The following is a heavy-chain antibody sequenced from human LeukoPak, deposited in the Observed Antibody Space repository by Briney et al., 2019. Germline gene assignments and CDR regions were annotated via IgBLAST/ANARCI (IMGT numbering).Heavy chain of an antibody. CDR3: AKGVAAAGTVPYYYYGMDV. V-gene: IGHV3-23*01. D-gene: IGHD6-13*01. J-gene: IGHJ6*02. CDR1: GFTFGDYA. CDR2: ISGSGGST. Sequence: GGSLRLSCTASGFTFGDYAMSWVRQAPGKGLEWVSAISGSGGSTYYADSVKGRFTISRDNSKNTLYLQMNSLRAEDTAVYYCAKGVAAAGTVPYYYYGMDVWGQGTTVTVSS.